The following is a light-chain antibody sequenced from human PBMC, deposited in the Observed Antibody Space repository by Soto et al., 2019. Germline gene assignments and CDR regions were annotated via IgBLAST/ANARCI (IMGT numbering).Light chain of an antibody. J-gene: IGKJ1*01. V-gene: IGKV3-15*01. CDR2: GAS. Sequence: IEETHSPAPLSVSRGKSPTLLHSPSQSVIRNLAWYQQKPGQSPRLLIYGASTRATGIPARFIGSGSGTEFTLTIGSLQSEDFAVYYCQQYNNWPRTFGQGTKVDIK. CDR3: QQYNNWPRT. CDR1: QSVIRN.